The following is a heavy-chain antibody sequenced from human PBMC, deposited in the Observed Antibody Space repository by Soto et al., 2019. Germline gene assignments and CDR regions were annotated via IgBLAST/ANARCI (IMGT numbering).Heavy chain of an antibody. J-gene: IGHJ6*02. Sequence: EVQLVESGGGLIQHGGSLRLSCAASGFTISSNYMSWVHQAPGKGLEWVSVIYSDGDTYYADSVKGRFTISRDNSKNTLYLQMNSLRAEDTALYYCARHFANGMDVWGQGTTVTVSS. CDR1: GFTISSNY. V-gene: IGHV3-53*01. D-gene: IGHD3-3*02. CDR3: ARHFANGMDV. CDR2: IYSDGDT.